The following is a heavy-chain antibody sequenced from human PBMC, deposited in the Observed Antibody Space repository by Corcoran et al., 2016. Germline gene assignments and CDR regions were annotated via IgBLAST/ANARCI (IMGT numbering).Heavy chain of an antibody. Sequence: QLQLQESGPGLVKPSETLSLTCTVSGGSISSSSYYWGWIRQPPGKGLEWIGSIYYSGSTYYNPSLKSRVTISVDTSKNQFSLKLSSVTAADTAVYYCASELELGNFDLWGRGTLVTVSS. CDR1: GGSISSSSYY. D-gene: IGHD1-7*01. J-gene: IGHJ2*01. V-gene: IGHV4-39*07. CDR3: ASELELGNFDL. CDR2: IYYSGST.